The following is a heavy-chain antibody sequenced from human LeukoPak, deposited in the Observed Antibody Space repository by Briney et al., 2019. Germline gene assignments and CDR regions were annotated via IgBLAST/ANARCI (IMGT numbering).Heavy chain of an antibody. CDR1: GFTLSLYA. D-gene: IGHD4-17*01. CDR2: IIGSGDNT. J-gene: IGHJ5*02. Sequence: PGGSLRLSCAASGFTLSLYAMSCVRQTPGKGLEWISTIIGSGDNTYYAQSVRGRFTISRETSRNTLYLRMKSLRAEDTAMYYCAKESTVTPGNVNWFDPWGQGTLVTVSS. CDR3: AKESTVTPGNVNWFDP. V-gene: IGHV3-23*01.